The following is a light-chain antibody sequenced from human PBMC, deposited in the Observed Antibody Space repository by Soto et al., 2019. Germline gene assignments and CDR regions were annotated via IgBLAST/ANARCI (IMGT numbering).Light chain of an antibody. CDR3: QQYNDWPPLT. CDR2: RAS. J-gene: IGKJ4*01. Sequence: EVVMTQSPATLSVSPGERATLSCRASRSVSSSLAWYRQRSGQAPRLLTYRASTRATGVPARFSGSGSGTEFTLTISSLQSEDFAIYYCQQYNDWPPLTFGGGTKVEI. CDR1: RSVSSS. V-gene: IGKV3-15*01.